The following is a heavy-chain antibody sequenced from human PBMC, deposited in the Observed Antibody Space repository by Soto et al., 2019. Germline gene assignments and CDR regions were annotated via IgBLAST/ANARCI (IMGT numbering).Heavy chain of an antibody. CDR3: ARTPPGGSSWYLSYFDY. Sequence: QVTLKESGPVLVKPTETLTLTCTVSGFSLSNARMGVSWIRQPPGKALEWLAHIFPNDEKSYSTSLKSRLPIPKDTNKSQVVLPMTNMDPEATATYSCARTPPGGSSWYLSYFDYWGQGNLVTVSS. J-gene: IGHJ4*02. CDR1: GFSLSNARMG. V-gene: IGHV2-26*01. CDR2: IFPNDEK. D-gene: IGHD6-13*01.